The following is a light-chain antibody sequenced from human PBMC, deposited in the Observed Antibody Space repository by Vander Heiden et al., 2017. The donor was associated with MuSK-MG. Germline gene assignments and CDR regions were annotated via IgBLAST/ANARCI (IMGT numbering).Light chain of an antibody. CDR2: MSS. CDR1: QSLNNY. J-gene: IGKJ2*01. Sequence: DIQMTQSPSSLSASVGDRVTITCRASQSLNNYLHWYQQRPGRAPKLLIYMSSRLQGAVPSRFTGTRSPTEFTLSISMLQPEHFPTSYCQQSPPTPVTFGQGTKLXIK. CDR3: QQSPPTPVT. V-gene: IGKV1-39*01.